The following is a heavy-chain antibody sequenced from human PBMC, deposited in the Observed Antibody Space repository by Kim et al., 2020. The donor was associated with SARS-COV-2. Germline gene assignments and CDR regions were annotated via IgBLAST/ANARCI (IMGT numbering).Heavy chain of an antibody. CDR1: GFTFSSYW. Sequence: GGSLRLSCAASGFTFSSYWMSWVRQAPGKGLEWVANIKQDGSEKYYVDSVKGRFTISRDNAKNSLYLQMNSLRAEDTAVYYCARDRGFYGSGSYSSEYFQHWGQGTLVTVSS. J-gene: IGHJ1*01. V-gene: IGHV3-7*03. CDR3: ARDRGFYGSGSYSSEYFQH. CDR2: IKQDGSEK. D-gene: IGHD3-10*01.